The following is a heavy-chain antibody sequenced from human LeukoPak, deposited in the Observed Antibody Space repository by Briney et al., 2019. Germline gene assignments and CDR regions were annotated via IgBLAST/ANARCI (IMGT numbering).Heavy chain of an antibody. V-gene: IGHV4-59*01. D-gene: IGHD1-26*01. CDR3: ARAGGSYYFDY. CDR2: IYYSGNT. Sequence: SETLSLTCTVSGGSIRSYYWSWIRQPPGKGLEWIGYIYYSGNTNHNPSLKSRVTISVDTSKNQFSLKLSSVTAADTAVYYCARAGGSYYFDYWGQGTLVTVSS. J-gene: IGHJ4*02. CDR1: GGSIRSYY.